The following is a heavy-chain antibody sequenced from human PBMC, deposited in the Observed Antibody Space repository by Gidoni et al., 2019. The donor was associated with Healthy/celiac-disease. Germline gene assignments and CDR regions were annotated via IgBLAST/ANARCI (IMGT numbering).Heavy chain of an antibody. CDR1: GGSITSDYY. CDR2: MYYSGTT. D-gene: IGHD5-12*01. CDR3: ARQGIVATPWSYFDF. J-gene: IGHJ4*02. V-gene: IGHV4-39*01. Sequence: QLQLQESGPGLVKPSETLSLTRTDSGGSITSDYYCAWLRQSPGKGLEWSGGMYYSGTTYYNPSLQSRVTISVDTSKNQFSLKLSSVTAADTAVYHCARQGIVATPWSYFDFWGQGMLVTVSS.